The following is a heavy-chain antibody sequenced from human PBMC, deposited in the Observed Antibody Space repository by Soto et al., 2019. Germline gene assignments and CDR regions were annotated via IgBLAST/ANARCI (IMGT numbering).Heavy chain of an antibody. CDR2: ISATGGST. Sequence: EVQLLKSGGGLTHPGGSLRLSCAASRFTFSNYAMNWVRQAPGKGLEWVSTISATGGSTYYADSVKGRFTISRDNSKNTVYLQMYSLRAEDTAVYYCAKTNAAGLSYFDYWGQGTLVTVSS. V-gene: IGHV3-23*01. CDR1: RFTFSNYA. D-gene: IGHD6-13*01. J-gene: IGHJ4*02. CDR3: AKTNAAGLSYFDY.